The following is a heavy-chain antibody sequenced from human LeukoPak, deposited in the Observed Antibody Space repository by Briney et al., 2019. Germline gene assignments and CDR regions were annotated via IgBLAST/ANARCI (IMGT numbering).Heavy chain of an antibody. J-gene: IGHJ2*01. D-gene: IGHD6-19*01. CDR3: AKTLRESSGREYFDL. CDR2: ASGSGGST. CDR1: AFTFSSYA. Sequence: GGSLRLSCAASAFTFSSYAMSWVRQAPGKGLEWVSGASGSGGSTYYADSVKGRFTISRDNSKNTLYLQLNSLRVEDTAEYYCAKTLRESSGREYFDLWGRGTLVTVSS. V-gene: IGHV3-23*01.